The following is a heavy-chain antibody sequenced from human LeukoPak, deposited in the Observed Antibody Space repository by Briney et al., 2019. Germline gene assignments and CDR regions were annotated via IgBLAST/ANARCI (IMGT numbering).Heavy chain of an antibody. J-gene: IGHJ3*01. CDR1: GFTVSSNF. CDR3: ARDRLPALGAFDV. V-gene: IGHV3-66*01. CDR2: IYSGGNT. D-gene: IGHD3-16*01. Sequence: GGSLRLSCAASGFTVSSNFMSWVRQAPGKGLEWVSVIYSGGNTYYADYVKGRFTISRDNSKNTLYLQMNSLRAEDTAVYHCARDRLPALGAFDVWGQGTMVTVSS.